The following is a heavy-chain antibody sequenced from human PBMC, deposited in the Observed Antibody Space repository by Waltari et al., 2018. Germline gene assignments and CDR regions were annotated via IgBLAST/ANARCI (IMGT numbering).Heavy chain of an antibody. V-gene: IGHV3-9*03. Sequence: EVQLVESGGGLVQPGRSLRLSCAASGFTFDDYAMHWVRQAPGKGLEWVSGISWNSGSIGYADSVKGRFTISRDNAKNSLYLQMNSLRAEDMALYYCAKSWGTRELLSPLDYWGQGTLVTVSS. CDR3: AKSWGTRELLSPLDY. D-gene: IGHD3-10*01. J-gene: IGHJ4*02. CDR1: GFTFDDYA. CDR2: ISWNSGSI.